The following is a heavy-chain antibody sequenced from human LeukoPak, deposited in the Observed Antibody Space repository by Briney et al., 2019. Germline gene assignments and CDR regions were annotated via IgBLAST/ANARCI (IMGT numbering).Heavy chain of an antibody. J-gene: IGHJ4*02. Sequence: QPGGSLRLSCSASGFTFSSSAMHWVRQAPGKGLEYVSAISTNGGSTYYADSVKGRFTISRDNSKNTLYLQMNSLRAEDTAVYYCAREKHRTSGFDYSGQGTLVTVSS. CDR3: AREKHRTSGFDY. CDR1: GFTFSSSA. CDR2: ISTNGGST. V-gene: IGHV3-64*04.